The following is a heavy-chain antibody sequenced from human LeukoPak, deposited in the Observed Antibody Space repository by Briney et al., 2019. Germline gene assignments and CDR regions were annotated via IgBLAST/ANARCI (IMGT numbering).Heavy chain of an antibody. CDR1: GYTFTSYD. CDR3: ARGPTYCSSTSCWFGGIYYYYYMDV. D-gene: IGHD2-2*01. Sequence: ASVKVSCKASGYTFTSYDINWVRQATGQGLEWMGWMNPNSGNTGYAQKFQGRVTITRNTSISTAYMELSSLRSEDTAVYYCARGPTYCSSTSCWFGGIYYYYYMDVWAKGPRSPSP. CDR2: MNPNSGNT. J-gene: IGHJ6*03. V-gene: IGHV1-8*03.